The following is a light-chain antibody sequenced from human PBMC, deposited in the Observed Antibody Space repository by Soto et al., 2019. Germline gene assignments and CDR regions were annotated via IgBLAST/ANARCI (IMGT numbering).Light chain of an antibody. CDR2: SDN. Sequence: QSVLTQPPSASGTPRQRVTISCSGSSSNIGTNTVIWYQQLPGAAPKLLLYSDNQRPSGVPDRFSGSKSGTSASLAISGLQSEDEADYYCAAWDVSLVVFGGGTKLTVL. J-gene: IGLJ2*01. CDR3: AAWDVSLVV. V-gene: IGLV1-44*01. CDR1: SSNIGTNT.